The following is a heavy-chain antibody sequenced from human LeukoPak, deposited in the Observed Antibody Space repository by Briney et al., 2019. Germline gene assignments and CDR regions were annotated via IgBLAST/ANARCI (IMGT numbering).Heavy chain of an antibody. Sequence: SETLSLTCTVSGYSISSGYYWGWIRQPPGKGLEWIGYIYYSGSTNYNPSLKSRVTISVDTSKNQFSLKLSSVTAADTAVYYCAREAHGSGSYYTYNWFDPWGQGTLVTVSS. D-gene: IGHD3-10*01. CDR3: AREAHGSGSYYTYNWFDP. V-gene: IGHV4-61*01. CDR1: GYSISSGYY. J-gene: IGHJ5*02. CDR2: IYYSGST.